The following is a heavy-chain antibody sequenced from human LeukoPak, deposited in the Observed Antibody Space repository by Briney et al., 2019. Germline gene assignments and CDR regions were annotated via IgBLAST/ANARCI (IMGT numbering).Heavy chain of an antibody. J-gene: IGHJ4*02. Sequence: GGSLRLSCAASGFTFSSYGMHWVRQAPGKGLEWAALISDDGSNKYYADSVKGRFTISRDNSKNTLYLQMNSLRAEDTAVYYCASARALYGYSGYDEPYFDYWGQGTLVTVSS. CDR3: ASARALYGYSGYDEPYFDY. CDR2: ISDDGSNK. CDR1: GFTFSSYG. V-gene: IGHV3-30*03. D-gene: IGHD5-12*01.